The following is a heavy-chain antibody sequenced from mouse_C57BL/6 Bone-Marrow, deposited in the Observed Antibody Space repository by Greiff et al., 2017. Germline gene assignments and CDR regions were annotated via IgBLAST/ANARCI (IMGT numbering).Heavy chain of an antibody. CDR2: IHPNSGST. V-gene: IGHV1-64*01. CDR3: ARFGYSWYCDV. D-gene: IGHD2-3*01. Sequence: QVQLKQPGAELVKPGASVTLSCKASGYTFTSYWMHWVKQRPGQGLEWIGMIHPNSGSTNYNEKFKSKATLTVDKSSSTAYMQLSSLTSEDSAVYYCARFGYSWYCDVWGTGTTVTVSS. J-gene: IGHJ1*03. CDR1: GYTFTSYW.